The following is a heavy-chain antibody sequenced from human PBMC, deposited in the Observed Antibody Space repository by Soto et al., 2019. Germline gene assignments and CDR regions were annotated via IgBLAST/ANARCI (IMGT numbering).Heavy chain of an antibody. CDR1: GFTFSSYW. CDR3: VRTSLVVAAATREDY. Sequence: EVPLVESGGGLVQPGGSLRLSCAASGFTFSSYWMHWVLQAPGTGLVWVSRINSDGSSTSYADSVKGRFTISRDNAKNTLYLQRNSLRAEDTAVYYCVRTSLVVAAATREDYWGQGTLVTVSS. D-gene: IGHD2-15*01. J-gene: IGHJ4*02. V-gene: IGHV3-74*01. CDR2: INSDGSST.